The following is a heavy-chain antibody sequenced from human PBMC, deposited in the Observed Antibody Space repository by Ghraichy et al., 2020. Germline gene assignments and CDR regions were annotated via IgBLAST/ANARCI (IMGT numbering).Heavy chain of an antibody. V-gene: IGHV3-48*01. CDR1: GFTFSSYS. Sequence: GGSLRLSCAASGFTFSSYSMNWVRQAPGKGLEWVLYISSSSSTIYYADSVKGRFTISRDNAKNSLYLQMNSLRAEDTAVYYCARDKDYDFWSGPSLYYYYGMDVWGQGTTVTVSS. CDR3: ARDKDYDFWSGPSLYYYYGMDV. CDR2: ISSSSSTI. D-gene: IGHD3-3*01. J-gene: IGHJ6*02.